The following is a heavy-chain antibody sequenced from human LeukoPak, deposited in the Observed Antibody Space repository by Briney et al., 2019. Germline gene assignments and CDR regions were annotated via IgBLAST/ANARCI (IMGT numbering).Heavy chain of an antibody. CDR3: TTSRWKYFDY. Sequence: GESLKISCKGSGYSFTTHWIGWVRQMPGRGLEWMGIIHPGDSDTRYSPSFQGQVTISVDKSINTAYLQWSSLKASDTAMYYCTTSRWKYFDYWGRGTLVTVSS. CDR2: IHPGDSDT. CDR1: GYSFTTHW. D-gene: IGHD1-1*01. V-gene: IGHV5-51*01. J-gene: IGHJ4*02.